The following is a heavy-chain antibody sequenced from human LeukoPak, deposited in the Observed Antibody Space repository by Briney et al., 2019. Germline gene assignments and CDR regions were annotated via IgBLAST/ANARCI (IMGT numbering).Heavy chain of an antibody. CDR2: IIPILGIA. CDR3: ARGNSGYLGY. V-gene: IGHV1-69*04. J-gene: IGHJ4*02. CDR1: GGTFSSYA. Sequence: ASVKVSCKASGGTFSSYAISWVRQAPGQGLEWMGRIIPILGIANYAQKFQGRVTITSDKSTSTAYMELSSLRSEDTAVYYCARGNSGYLGYWGQGTLVTVSS. D-gene: IGHD5-12*01.